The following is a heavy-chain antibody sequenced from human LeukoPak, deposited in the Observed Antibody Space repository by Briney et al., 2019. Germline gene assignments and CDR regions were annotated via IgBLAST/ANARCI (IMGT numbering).Heavy chain of an antibody. J-gene: IGHJ4*02. CDR2: MNPNSGNT. CDR3: ARVLHDYGDY. Sequence: ASVKVSCKASGYTFTSYDINWVRQATGQGLEWMGWMNPNSGNTGYAQKFQGRVTITRNTSISTAYMELRGLRSDDTAVYYCARVLHDYGDYWGRGTLVTVSS. CDR1: GYTFTSYD. V-gene: IGHV1-8*03.